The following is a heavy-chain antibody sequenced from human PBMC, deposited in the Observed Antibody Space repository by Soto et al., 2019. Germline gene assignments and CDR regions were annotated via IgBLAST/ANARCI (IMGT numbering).Heavy chain of an antibody. J-gene: IGHJ4*02. CDR2: ISGSGGST. Sequence: GGSLRLSCAASGFTFSSYAMSWVRQAPGKGLEWVSAISGSGGSTYYADSVKGRFTISRDNSKNTLYLQMNSLRAEDTAVYYCAKHPRPLDYDILTTIDYWGQGTLVTVSS. CDR1: GFTFSSYA. CDR3: AKHPRPLDYDILTTIDY. V-gene: IGHV3-23*01. D-gene: IGHD3-9*01.